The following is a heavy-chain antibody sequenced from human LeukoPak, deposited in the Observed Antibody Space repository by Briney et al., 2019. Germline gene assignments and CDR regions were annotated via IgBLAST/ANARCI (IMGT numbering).Heavy chain of an antibody. CDR3: AKLRTCSSTTCYAEIDY. D-gene: IGHD2-2*01. CDR1: GFTFSSYA. J-gene: IGHJ4*02. V-gene: IGHV3-23*01. Sequence: GGSLRLSCAASGFTFSSYAMSWVRQAPGKGLEWVSAISGSGGNTFYADSVKGRFTISRDNSKNTLYLQMNSLRAEDTAVYYCAKLRTCSSTTCYAEIDYWGQGTLVTVSS. CDR2: ISGSGGNT.